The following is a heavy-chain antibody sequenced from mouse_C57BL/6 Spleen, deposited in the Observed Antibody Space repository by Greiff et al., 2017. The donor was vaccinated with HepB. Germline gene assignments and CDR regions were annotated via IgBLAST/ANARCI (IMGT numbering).Heavy chain of an antibody. CDR3: VRQRIYYDYDDWFAY. D-gene: IGHD2-4*01. CDR2: IRSKSNNYAT. Sequence: EVMLVESGGGLVQPKGSLKLSCAASGFSFNTYAMNWVRQAPGKGLEWVARIRSKSNNYATYYADSVKDRFTISRDDSESMLYLQMNNLKTEDTAMYYCVRQRIYYDYDDWFAYWGQGTLVTVSA. J-gene: IGHJ3*01. CDR1: GFSFNTYA. V-gene: IGHV10-1*01.